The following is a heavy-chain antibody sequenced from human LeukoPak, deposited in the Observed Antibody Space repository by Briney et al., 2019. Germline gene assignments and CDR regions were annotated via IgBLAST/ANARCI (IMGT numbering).Heavy chain of an antibody. V-gene: IGHV4-31*03. J-gene: IGHJ4*02. D-gene: IGHD2-2*01. Sequence: PSQTLSLTCTVSGGSINSGGYYLSWIRQHPGKGLEWIGYIFYSGTTYYNPSLKSRLTISVDTSKNQFSLKLSSVSAADTAVYYCARVKWDIVVVPAATFFDSWGQGILVTVSS. CDR1: GGSINSGGYY. CDR3: ARVKWDIVVVPAATFFDS. CDR2: IFYSGTT.